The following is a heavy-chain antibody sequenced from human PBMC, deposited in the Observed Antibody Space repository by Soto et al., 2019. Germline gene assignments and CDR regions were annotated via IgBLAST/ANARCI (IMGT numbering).Heavy chain of an antibody. CDR2: ICHGGGA. V-gene: IGHV4-34*01. CDR1: GGSFSGYC. D-gene: IGHD6-13*01. Sequence: VQLQQWGAGLLKPSETLSLTCAVSGGSFSGYCWSWIRQTPGERLEWVGDICHGGGADYNPSLKSRVSFSLDPSKNQFSLTLNSVLAADTAVYYCAGYSNSWSKYVKHWGRGSLVTVSS. J-gene: IGHJ1*01. CDR3: AGYSNSWSKYVKH.